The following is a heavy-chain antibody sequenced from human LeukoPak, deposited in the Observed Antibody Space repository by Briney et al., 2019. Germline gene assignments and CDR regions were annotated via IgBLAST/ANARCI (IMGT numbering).Heavy chain of an antibody. CDR1: GFPFSSYW. J-gene: IGHJ1*01. V-gene: IGHV3-74*01. CDR2: INTDGTDI. D-gene: IGHD3-22*01. CDR3: ARVGYYDSSNYYAYCQH. Sequence: GGSLRLPCAASGFPFSSYWMHWVRQAPGKGLEWVARINTDGTDISYGDSVKGRITISRDNAKHTLYLQMNRLRVEDMAVYYCARVGYYDSSNYYAYCQHWGQGTLVTVSS.